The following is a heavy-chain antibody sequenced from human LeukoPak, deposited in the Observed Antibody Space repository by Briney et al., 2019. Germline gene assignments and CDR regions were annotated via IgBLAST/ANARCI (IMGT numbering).Heavy chain of an antibody. CDR1: GFYFSSQN. V-gene: IGHV3-48*04. D-gene: IGHD6-13*01. CDR3: ARGYGSSWLHS. CDR2: IDGNGGPT. J-gene: IGHJ5*02. Sequence: GGSLSLSCAASGFYFSSQNMKCVRQAPGKGLEWMSYIDGNGGPTHYADSVAGRLIISRDNAKHSLYLQMNSLRVEDSVLYYCARGYGSSWLHSWGPGTLVTVSS.